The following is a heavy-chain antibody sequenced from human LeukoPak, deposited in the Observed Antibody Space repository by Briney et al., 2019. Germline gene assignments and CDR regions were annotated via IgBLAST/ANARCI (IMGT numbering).Heavy chain of an antibody. J-gene: IGHJ4*02. Sequence: GASVKVSCKASGYTFTSYAMNWVRQAPGQGLEWMGMINPSGGSTNYAQKFQGRVTMTRDTSTSTVYLELSSLRSEDTAVYYCAGVLVGAIGNYFDYWGQGTLVTVSS. D-gene: IGHD1-26*01. CDR2: INPSGGST. CDR1: GYTFTSYA. V-gene: IGHV1-46*01. CDR3: AGVLVGAIGNYFDY.